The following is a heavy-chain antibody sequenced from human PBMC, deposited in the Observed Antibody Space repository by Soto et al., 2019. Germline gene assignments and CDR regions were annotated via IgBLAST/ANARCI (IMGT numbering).Heavy chain of an antibody. Sequence: EVQLLESGGGLVQPGGSLRLSCAASGFTFSSYAMSWVRQAPGKGLEWVSAISGSGGSTYYADSVKGRFTISRDNSKDTLYLQMNSLRAEDTAVYYYAKEKNYYYYGMDVWGHGTTVTVSS. CDR1: GFTFSSYA. CDR3: AKEKNYYYYGMDV. V-gene: IGHV3-23*01. J-gene: IGHJ6*02. CDR2: ISGSGGST.